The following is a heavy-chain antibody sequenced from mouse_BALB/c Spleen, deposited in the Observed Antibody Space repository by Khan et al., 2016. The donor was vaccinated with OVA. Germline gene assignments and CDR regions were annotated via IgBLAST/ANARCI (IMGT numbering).Heavy chain of an antibody. V-gene: IGHV1-69*02. CDR1: GYTFTNYW. D-gene: IGHD2-3*01. CDR2: IYPSDSYT. J-gene: IGHJ3*01. CDR3: TREGVDGSSIAY. Sequence: QVQLQQSGTELVRPGASVKLSCKASGYTFTNYWINWVKQRPGQGLEWIGNIYPSDSYTNYHQKFNDKATLTVDKSSSTAYMQLSSPTSEGSAVYYWTREGVDGSSIAYWGQGTLVTVSA.